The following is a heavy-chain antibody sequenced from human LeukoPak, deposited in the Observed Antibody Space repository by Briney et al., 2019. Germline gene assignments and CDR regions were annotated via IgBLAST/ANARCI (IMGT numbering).Heavy chain of an antibody. Sequence: ASVKVSCKASGYTFTSYGISWVRQAPGQGLEWMGWISAYNGNTNYAQKLQGRVTMTTDTSTSTAHMELRSLRSDDTAVYYCARDLVTMIVVGNWFDPWGQGTLVTVSS. J-gene: IGHJ5*02. V-gene: IGHV1-18*01. CDR2: ISAYNGNT. CDR3: ARDLVTMIVVGNWFDP. D-gene: IGHD3-22*01. CDR1: GYTFTSYG.